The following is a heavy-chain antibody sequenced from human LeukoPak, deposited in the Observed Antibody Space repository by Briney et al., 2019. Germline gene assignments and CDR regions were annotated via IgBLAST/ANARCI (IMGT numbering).Heavy chain of an antibody. V-gene: IGHV1-46*01. D-gene: IGHD6-13*01. J-gene: IGHJ4*02. CDR2: INPSGGST. CDR3: ARGQGGAAADTFDY. Sequence: ASVKVSCKASGYTFTIYCIHWVRQAPGQGLEWMGIINPSGGSTSYAQKFQGRVTMTRDTSTSTFYMELSSLRSEDTAVYYCARGQGGAAADTFDYWGQGTLVTVSS. CDR1: GYTFTIYC.